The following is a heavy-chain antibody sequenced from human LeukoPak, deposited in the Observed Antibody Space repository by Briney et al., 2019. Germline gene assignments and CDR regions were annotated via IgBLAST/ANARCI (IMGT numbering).Heavy chain of an antibody. CDR2: IYYSGST. CDR3: ARSETYYYGSGIIK. V-gene: IGHV4-31*03. J-gene: IGHJ4*02. CDR1: GGSISSGGYY. D-gene: IGHD3-10*01. Sequence: SETLSLTCTVSGGSISSGGYYWSWIRQHPGKGLEWIGYIYYSGSTYYNPSLKSRVTISVDTSKNQFSLKLSSVTAADTAVYYCARSETYYYGSGIIKWGQGTLVTVSS.